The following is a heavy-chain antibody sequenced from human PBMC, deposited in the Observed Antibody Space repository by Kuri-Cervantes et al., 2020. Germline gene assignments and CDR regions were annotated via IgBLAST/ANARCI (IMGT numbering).Heavy chain of an antibody. V-gene: IGHV4-59*01. CDR1: GGSISSYY. Sequence: SETLSLTCTVSGGSISSYYWSWIRQPPGKGLEWIGYIYYSGSTNYNPSLKSRVTISVDTSKNQFSLKLSSVTAADTAVYYCARDPVTMIVGSLFDYWGQGTLVTVSS. CDR3: ARDPVTMIVGSLFDY. D-gene: IGHD3-22*01. J-gene: IGHJ4*02. CDR2: IYYSGST.